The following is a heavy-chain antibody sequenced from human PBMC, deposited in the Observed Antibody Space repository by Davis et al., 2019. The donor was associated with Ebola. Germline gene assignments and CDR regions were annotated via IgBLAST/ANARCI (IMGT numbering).Heavy chain of an antibody. Sequence: SETLSLTCAVYGGSFSGYYWSWIRQPPGKGLEWIGEINHSGSTNYNPSLKSRVTISVDTSKNQFSLKLSSVTAAGTAVYYCARVGRAARPLWRFDPWGQGTLVTVSS. CDR2: INHSGST. D-gene: IGHD6-6*01. V-gene: IGHV4-34*01. CDR3: ARVGRAARPLWRFDP. CDR1: GGSFSGYY. J-gene: IGHJ5*02.